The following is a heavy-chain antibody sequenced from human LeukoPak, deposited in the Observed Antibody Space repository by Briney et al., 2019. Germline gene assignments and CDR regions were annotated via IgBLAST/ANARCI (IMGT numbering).Heavy chain of an antibody. V-gene: IGHV3-20*04. J-gene: IGHJ6*03. CDR3: ARTYGDYFPYYYYYMDV. CDR1: GFTFDDYG. CDR2: INWNGGST. Sequence: GGSLRLSCAASGFTFDDYGMSWVRHAPGKGLEWVSGINWNGGSTGYADSVKGRFTISRDNAKNSLYLQMNSLRAEDTALYYCARTYGDYFPYYYYYMDVWGKGTTVTVSS. D-gene: IGHD4-17*01.